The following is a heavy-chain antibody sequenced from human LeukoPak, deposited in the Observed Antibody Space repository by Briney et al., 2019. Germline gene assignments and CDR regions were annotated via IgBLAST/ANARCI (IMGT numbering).Heavy chain of an antibody. CDR3: TRKLVEY. CDR1: GFSLSSYM. V-gene: IGHV3-7*01. CDR2: INQDGTKN. Sequence: GGSLRLSCAASGFSLSSYMLNWVRQAPGKGLEWVANINQDGTKNYYVDSVKGRFTISRDNVKNSLYLQMNSLRDEDSAVYYCTRKLVEYWGQGILVTVSS. J-gene: IGHJ4*02.